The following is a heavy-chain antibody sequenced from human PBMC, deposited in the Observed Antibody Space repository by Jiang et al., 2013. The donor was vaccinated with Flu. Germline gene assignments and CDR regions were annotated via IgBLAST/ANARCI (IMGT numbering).Heavy chain of an antibody. CDR3: AHRNVDTAMVGAFDI. V-gene: IGHV2-5*02. D-gene: IGHD5-18*01. CDR2: IYWDDDK. J-gene: IGHJ3*02. CDR1: GFSLSTSGVG. Sequence: KPTQTLTLTCTFSGFSLSTSGVGVGWIRQPPGKALEWLALIYWDDDKRYSPSLKSRLTITKDTSKNQVVLTMTNMDPVDTATYYCAHRNVDTAMVGAFDIWGQGTMVTVSS.